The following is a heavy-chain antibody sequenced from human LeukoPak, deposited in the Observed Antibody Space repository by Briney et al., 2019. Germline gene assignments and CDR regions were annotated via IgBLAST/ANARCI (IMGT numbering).Heavy chain of an antibody. CDR2: IKSKTDGGTT. J-gene: IGHJ4*02. D-gene: IGHD2-21*02. Sequence: GGSLRLSCAASGFTFSNAWMSWVRQAPGKGLEWVGRIKSKTDGGTTVYAAPVKGRFTISRDDSKNTLYLQMNSLKTEDTAVYYCTTEGPMECGGDCYFDYWGQGTLVTVSS. V-gene: IGHV3-15*01. CDR3: TTEGPMECGGDCYFDY. CDR1: GFTFSNAW.